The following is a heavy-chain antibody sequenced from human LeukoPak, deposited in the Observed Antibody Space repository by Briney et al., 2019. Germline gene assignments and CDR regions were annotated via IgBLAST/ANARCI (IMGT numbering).Heavy chain of an antibody. V-gene: IGHV4-34*01. J-gene: IGHJ5*02. CDR2: INHSGST. D-gene: IGHD3-10*01. CDR3: ARAGGSGSYGWFDP. CDR1: GGSFSGYY. Sequence: SETLSLTCAVYGGSFSGYYWSGIRQPPGKGLEWIGEINHSGSTNYNPSLKSRVTISVGTSKNQFSLKLSSVTAADTAVYYCARAGGSGSYGWFDPWGQGTLVTVSS.